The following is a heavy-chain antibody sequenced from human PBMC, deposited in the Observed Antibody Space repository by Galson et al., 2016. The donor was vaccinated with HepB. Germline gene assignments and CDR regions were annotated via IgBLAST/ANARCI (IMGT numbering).Heavy chain of an antibody. CDR2: IIPMFGTA. Sequence: SVKVSCKASGDTFSSYAISWVRQAPGQGLEWMGGIIPMFGTANNAQKFQGRVTITADKSTSTAYMELSSLRSEDTAVYYCARDPQFMITSATLAGPFDPWGQGTLVTVS. V-gene: IGHV1-69*06. CDR3: ARDPQFMITSATLAGPFDP. J-gene: IGHJ5*02. CDR1: GDTFSSYA. D-gene: IGHD3-16*01.